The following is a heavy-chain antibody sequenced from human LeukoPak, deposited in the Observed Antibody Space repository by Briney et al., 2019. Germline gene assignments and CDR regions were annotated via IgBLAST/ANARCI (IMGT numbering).Heavy chain of an antibody. D-gene: IGHD3-22*01. CDR2: MNPNSGNT. CDR3: ARDRGRITMIVVVGYMDV. Sequence: ASVRVSYKASGYTFTGYYMHWVRQAPGQGLEWMGWMNPNSGNTGYAQKFQGRVTITRNTSINTAYMELSSLRSEDTAGYYCARDRGRITMIVVVGYMDVWGKGTTVTVSS. J-gene: IGHJ6*03. CDR1: GYTFTGYY. V-gene: IGHV1-8*03.